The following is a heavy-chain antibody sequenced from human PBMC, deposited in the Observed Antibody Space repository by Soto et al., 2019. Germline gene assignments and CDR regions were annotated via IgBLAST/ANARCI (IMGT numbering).Heavy chain of an antibody. CDR2: FNPILSFS. Sequence: QVQLVQSGAEVKKPGSSVKVSCKASGDTFNFYTINWVRQAPGLGLEWMGRFNPILSFSNSALKFQGRVTLPANKSTSTGYRVLSGVRAEDTAIYYCAPSFVSGSRAFDYWGQGALVTVSS. J-gene: IGHJ4*02. D-gene: IGHD3-10*01. CDR1: GDTFNFYT. V-gene: IGHV1-69*02. CDR3: APSFVSGSRAFDY.